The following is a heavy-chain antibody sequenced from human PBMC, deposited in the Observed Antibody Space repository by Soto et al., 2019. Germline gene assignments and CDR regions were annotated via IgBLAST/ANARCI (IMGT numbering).Heavy chain of an antibody. J-gene: IGHJ3*02. CDR3: AKSPGGYYSFDI. Sequence: GSLRLSCAASGFTFSSYGMHWVRQAPGKGLEWVAVISYDGSNKYYADSVKGRFTISRDNSKNTLYLQMNSLRAEDTAVYYCAKSPGGYYSFDIWGKGTMVTVSS. V-gene: IGHV3-30*18. D-gene: IGHD3-3*01. CDR1: GFTFSSYG. CDR2: ISYDGSNK.